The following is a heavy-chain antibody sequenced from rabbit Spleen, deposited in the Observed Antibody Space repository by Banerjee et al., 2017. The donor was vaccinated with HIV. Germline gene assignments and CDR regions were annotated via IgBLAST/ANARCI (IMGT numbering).Heavy chain of an antibody. CDR3: ARDLTSVIGWNFNL. Sequence: EQLEESGGGLVQPEGSLTLTCKASGVSLHDKDVMCWVRQAPGKGLEWIACINTATGKGVYATWAKGRFTISRTSSTTVTLQMTSLTAADTATYFCARDLTSVIGWNFNLWGQGTLVTVS. D-gene: IGHD1-1*01. CDR1: GVSLHDKDV. J-gene: IGHJ4*01. V-gene: IGHV1S45*01. CDR2: INTATGKG.